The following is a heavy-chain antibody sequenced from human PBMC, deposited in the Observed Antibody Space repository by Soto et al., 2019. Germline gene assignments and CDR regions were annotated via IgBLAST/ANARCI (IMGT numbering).Heavy chain of an antibody. CDR2: IYYSGST. D-gene: IGHD3-9*01. Sequence: SESLSLTCTVSGGSICSSSYYWGWIRQPPGKGLEWIGSIYYSGSTYYNPSLKSRVTISVDTSKNQFSLKLSSVTAADTAVYYCARDNDYYDILTVPNWFDPWGQGTLVTVSS. V-gene: IGHV4-39*01. CDR1: GGSICSSSYY. J-gene: IGHJ5*02. CDR3: ARDNDYYDILTVPNWFDP.